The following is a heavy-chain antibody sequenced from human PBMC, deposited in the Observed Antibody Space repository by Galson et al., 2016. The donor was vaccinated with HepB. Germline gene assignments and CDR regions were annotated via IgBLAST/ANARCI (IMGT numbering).Heavy chain of an antibody. CDR3: ARWTAYCPRPGCPRDHDYFDP. CDR1: GFLVSSSF. D-gene: IGHD4-11*01. J-gene: IGHJ5*02. Sequence: SLRLSCAASGFLVSSSFMSWVRQTPGTGLEWVTVMYPRGDTHYSDSVRGRFTISRDNSRNSMSLQMTNLRVGDTAVYFWARWTAYCPRPGCPRDHDYFDPWGQGILVTVSS. CDR2: MYPRGDT. V-gene: IGHV3-53*01.